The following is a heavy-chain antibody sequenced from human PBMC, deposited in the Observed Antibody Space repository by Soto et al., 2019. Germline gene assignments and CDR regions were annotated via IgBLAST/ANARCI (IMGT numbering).Heavy chain of an antibody. CDR1: GGIFGSHG. V-gene: IGHV1-69*01. Sequence: QVQLIQSAAEVKKPGSSVRVSCPASGGIFGSHGFSWVRQAPGQRLEWVGGFIPIFRTLTYTEKFQARVRIAADESTNTGYLDLSSLTSEDTAVYYCVRDRRIYYSDPHDEFVASDYEVWGQGTMVSVPS. CDR2: FIPIFRTL. J-gene: IGHJ3*01. D-gene: IGHD3-22*01. CDR3: VRDRRIYYSDPHDEFVASDYEV.